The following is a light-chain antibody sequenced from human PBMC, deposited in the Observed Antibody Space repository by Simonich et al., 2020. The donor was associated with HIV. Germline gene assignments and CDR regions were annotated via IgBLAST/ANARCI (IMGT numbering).Light chain of an antibody. CDR1: QGISKS. Sequence: DIQMTQSPSSLSASLGDRVTITCRASQGISKSLAWYQQKPGKAPKLLLYGASILESGVPSRVSGSGSGTDFTLTISSLQPEDFAIYYCQQYYSTPTFGQGTKVEI. J-gene: IGKJ1*01. CDR3: QQYYSTPT. V-gene: IGKV1-NL1*01. CDR2: GAS.